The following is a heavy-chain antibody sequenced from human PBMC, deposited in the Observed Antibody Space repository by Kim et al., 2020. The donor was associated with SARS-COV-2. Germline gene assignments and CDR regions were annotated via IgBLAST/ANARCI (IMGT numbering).Heavy chain of an antibody. V-gene: IGHV3-23*01. J-gene: IGHJ3*02. D-gene: IGHD3-22*01. CDR3: AKRALTYYYDSSGDAFDI. CDR1: GFTFSSYA. Sequence: GGSLRLSCAASGFTFSSYAMSWVRQAPGKGLEWVSAISGSGGSTYYADSVKGRFTISRDNSKNTLYLQMNSLRAEDTAVYYCAKRALTYYYDSSGDAFDIWGQGTMVTVSS. CDR2: ISGSGGST.